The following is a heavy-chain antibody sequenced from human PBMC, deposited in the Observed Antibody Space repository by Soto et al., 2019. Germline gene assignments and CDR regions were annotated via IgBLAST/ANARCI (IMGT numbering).Heavy chain of an antibody. D-gene: IGHD6-13*01. V-gene: IGHV3-49*03. J-gene: IGHJ4*02. CDR2: IRSKTFGGTT. CDR1: GFTFGDYT. CDR3: TRDPGRAALSLCFDY. Sequence: HPGGSLRLSCTTSGFTFGDYTMSWFRQAPGKGLEWLGFIRSKTFGGTTEYAASVKGRFTISRDDSQSIAYLQMNSLQTEDSAFYYCTRDPGRAALSLCFDYWGQGTPVTVSS.